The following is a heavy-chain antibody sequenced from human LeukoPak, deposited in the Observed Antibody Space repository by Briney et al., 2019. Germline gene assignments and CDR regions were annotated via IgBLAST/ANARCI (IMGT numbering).Heavy chain of an antibody. CDR1: GYTFTSYG. V-gene: IGHV1-18*01. CDR3: ASTESYYDSSGLYYFDY. Sequence: ASVKVSCKASGYTFTSYGISWVRQARGQGLEWMGWISAYNGNTNYAQKLQGRVTMTTDTSTSTAYMELRSLRSDDTAVYYCASTESYYDSSGLYYFDYWGQGTLVTVSS. J-gene: IGHJ4*02. CDR2: ISAYNGNT. D-gene: IGHD3-22*01.